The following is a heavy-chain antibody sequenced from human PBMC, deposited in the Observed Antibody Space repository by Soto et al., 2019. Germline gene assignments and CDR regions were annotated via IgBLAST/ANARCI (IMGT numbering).Heavy chain of an antibody. CDR2: ISSRSTTI. D-gene: IGHD1-26*01. CDR3: ARGDYPDY. V-gene: IGHV3-48*02. J-gene: IGHJ4*02. Sequence: EVQLVESGGGLVQPGGSLRLSCAASGFTFSTYSMNWVRQAPGKGLEWVSYISSRSTTIYYADSVKGRFTVSRDNAKNSLYLQMNSLRDEDTAVYYCARGDYPDYWGQGTLVTVSP. CDR1: GFTFSTYS.